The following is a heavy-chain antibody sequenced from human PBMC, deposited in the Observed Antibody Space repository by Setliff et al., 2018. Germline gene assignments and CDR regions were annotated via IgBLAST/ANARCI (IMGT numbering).Heavy chain of an antibody. CDR3: ARAPDSGTYYNLYPYYNDV. CDR1: GGSFSNYY. V-gene: IGHV4-4*09. J-gene: IGHJ6*03. D-gene: IGHD1-26*01. CDR2: IYSGGST. Sequence: ETLSLTCTVSGGSFSNYYWGWVRQPPGKGLEVLGYIYSGGSTNSNPSLRSRVTISVDTVKNQFSLRLSSLTAADTAVYYCARAPDSGTYYNLYPYYNDVWGKGTTVTVSS.